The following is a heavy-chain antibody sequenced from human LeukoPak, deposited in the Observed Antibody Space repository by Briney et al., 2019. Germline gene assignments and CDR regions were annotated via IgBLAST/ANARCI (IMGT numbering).Heavy chain of an antibody. D-gene: IGHD5-18*01. Sequence: GGSLRLSCAASGFTFSNYWMHWVRQAPGKGLMWVSRVHSDGSYTNYADSVKGRFTISRDNAKSTLYLQMNSLRAEDTAVYYCAREGHGYSYDYWGQGTLVTVSS. V-gene: IGHV3-74*01. CDR3: AREGHGYSYDY. CDR2: VHSDGSYT. J-gene: IGHJ4*02. CDR1: GFTFSNYW.